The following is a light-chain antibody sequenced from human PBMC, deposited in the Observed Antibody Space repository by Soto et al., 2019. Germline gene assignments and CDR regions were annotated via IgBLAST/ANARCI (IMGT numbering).Light chain of an antibody. Sequence: EIVLTQSPGTLSLSPGERATLSCRASQSVSSSHLAWYQQKPGQAPRLLIYDTSSRATGIPDRFSGSGSGTDFTLAISRLEPEDFPVYYCQQCGSSPSFGQGTKVELK. J-gene: IGKJ1*01. CDR3: QQCGSSPS. CDR2: DTS. V-gene: IGKV3-20*01. CDR1: QSVSSSH.